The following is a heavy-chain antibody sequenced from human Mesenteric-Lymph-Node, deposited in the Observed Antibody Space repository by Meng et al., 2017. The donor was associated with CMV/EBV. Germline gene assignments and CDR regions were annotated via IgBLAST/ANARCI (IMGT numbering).Heavy chain of an antibody. D-gene: IGHD2-2*01. Sequence: GESLKISCAASGFTFSNYAMNWVRQAPGKGLEWVSIISTSGGNTKYADSVKGRFTISRDNSKNTLYLQMNSLRAEDTAVYYCAKMLAVVPAAPFDYWGQGTLVTVSS. CDR2: ISTSGGNT. V-gene: IGHV3-23*01. CDR1: GFTFSNYA. CDR3: AKMLAVVPAAPFDY. J-gene: IGHJ4*02.